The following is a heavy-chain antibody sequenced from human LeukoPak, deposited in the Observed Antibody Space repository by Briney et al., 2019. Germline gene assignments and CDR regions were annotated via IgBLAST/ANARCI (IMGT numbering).Heavy chain of an antibody. V-gene: IGHV3-21*01. D-gene: IGHD6-6*01. CDR3: AREVDSSSAHLYYMDV. Sequence: PGGSLRLSCAASGFTFSSYSMNWVRQAPGKGLEWVSSISSSSSYIYYADSVKGRFTISRDNAKNSLYLQMNSLRAEDTAVYYCAREVDSSSAHLYYMDVWGKGTTVTVSS. CDR1: GFTFSSYS. CDR2: ISSSSSYI. J-gene: IGHJ6*03.